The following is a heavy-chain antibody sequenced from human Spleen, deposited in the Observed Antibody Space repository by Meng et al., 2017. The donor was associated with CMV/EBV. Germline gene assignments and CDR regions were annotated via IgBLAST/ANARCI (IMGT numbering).Heavy chain of an antibody. CDR1: SYA. V-gene: IGHV1-69*05. CDR2: IIPIFGTA. CDR3: ARVRGSGYCSSTSCSTGYFDL. Sequence: SYAISWVRQAPGQVLEWMGGIIPIFGTANYAQKFQGRVTITTDESTSTAYMELSSLRSEDTAVYYCARVRGSGYCSSTSCSTGYFDLWGRGTLVTVSS. J-gene: IGHJ2*01. D-gene: IGHD2-2*03.